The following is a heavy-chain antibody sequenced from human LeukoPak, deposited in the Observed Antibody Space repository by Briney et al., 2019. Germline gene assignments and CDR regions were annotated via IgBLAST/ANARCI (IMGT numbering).Heavy chain of an antibody. J-gene: IGHJ4*02. CDR1: GFTFRSYG. V-gene: IGHV3-33*01. CDR2: IWYDGSNK. CDR3: ATGGVTLFDY. D-gene: IGHD3-10*01. Sequence: GRSLRLSCAASGFTFRSYGMHWVRQAPGKGLEWVPIIWYDGSNKYYADSVKGRFTISRDNSKNTLYLQMNSLRAEDTAVYYCATGGVTLFDYWGQGTLVTVSS.